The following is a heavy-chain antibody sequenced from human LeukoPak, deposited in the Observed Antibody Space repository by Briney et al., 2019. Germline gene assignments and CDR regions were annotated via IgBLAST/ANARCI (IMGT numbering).Heavy chain of an antibody. CDR3: ARDRDPFNWFDP. CDR2: IDPSDSYT. Sequence: GESLRISCQASGYSFTTYLINWVRQMPGKGLEWMGRIDPSDSYTNYSPSFQGHVTISADKSISTAYLQWSSLKASDTAMYYCARDRDPFNWFDPWGQGTLVTVSS. D-gene: IGHD3-22*01. CDR1: GYSFTTYL. J-gene: IGHJ5*02. V-gene: IGHV5-10-1*01.